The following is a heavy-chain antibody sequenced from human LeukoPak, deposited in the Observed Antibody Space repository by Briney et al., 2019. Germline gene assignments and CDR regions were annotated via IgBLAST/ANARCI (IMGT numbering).Heavy chain of an antibody. D-gene: IGHD2-2*01. CDR2: IYYSGST. CDR1: GGSISSYY. V-gene: IGHV4-59*01. CDR3: ATGTYCSSTSCPYYYYYYMDV. Sequence: SETLSLTCTVSGGSISSYYWSWIRQPPGKGLEWIGYIYYSGSTNYNPSLKSRVTISVDTSKNQFSLKLSSVTAADTAVYYCATGTYCSSTSCPYYYYYYMDVWGKGTTVTVSS. J-gene: IGHJ6*03.